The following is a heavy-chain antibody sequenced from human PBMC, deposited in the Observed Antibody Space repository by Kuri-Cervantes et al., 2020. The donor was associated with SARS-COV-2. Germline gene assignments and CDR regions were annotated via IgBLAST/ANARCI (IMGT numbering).Heavy chain of an antibody. D-gene: IGHD1-26*01. CDR2: IYHSGST. V-gene: IGHV4-59*12. CDR1: GGSISSYY. J-gene: IGHJ4*02. Sequence: SETLSLTCTVSGGSISSYYWSWIRQPPGKGLEWIGSIYHSGSTYYNPSLKSRVTISVDTSKNQFSLKLNSVTAADTVAYYCARVGIVGAPKGLFDYWGQGIQVTVSS. CDR3: ARVGIVGAPKGLFDY.